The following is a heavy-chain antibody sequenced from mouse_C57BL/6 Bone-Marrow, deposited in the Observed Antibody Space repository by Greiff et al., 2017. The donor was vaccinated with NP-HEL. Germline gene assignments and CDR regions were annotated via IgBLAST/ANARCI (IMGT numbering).Heavy chain of an antibody. CDR2: IDPETGGT. Sequence: VQLQQSGAELVRPGASVTLSCKASGYTFTDYEMHWVKQTPVHGLEWIGSIDPETGGTAYNQKFKGKAILTADKSSSTAYMELRSLTSEDSAFYYCTRRRVSNYLFDYWGQGTTVTVSS. V-gene: IGHV1-15*01. D-gene: IGHD2-5*01. CDR1: GYTFTDYE. J-gene: IGHJ2*01. CDR3: TRRRVSNYLFDY.